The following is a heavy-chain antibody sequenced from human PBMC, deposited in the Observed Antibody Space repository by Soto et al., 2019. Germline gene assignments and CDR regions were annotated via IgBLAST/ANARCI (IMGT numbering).Heavy chain of an antibody. CDR1: GYTFTSYG. CDR3: ARAGHDYDFWRGYYGMDV. CDR2: ISVYNGNT. J-gene: IGHJ6*02. V-gene: IGHV1-18*04. Sequence: QLVQSGAEVKKPGASVKVSCKASGYTFTSYGVTWVRQAPGQGLEWMGWISVYNGNTNYAQKLQGRVTMTTDTSTNSAYMELRSLRSDDTAVYYCARAGHDYDFWRGYYGMDVWGQGTTVTVSS. D-gene: IGHD3-3*01.